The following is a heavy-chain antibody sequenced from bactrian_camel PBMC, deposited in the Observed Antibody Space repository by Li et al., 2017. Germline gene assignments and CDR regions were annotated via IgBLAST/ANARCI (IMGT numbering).Heavy chain of an antibody. CDR1: GNIFRSCA. CDR2: ISRDDNT. V-gene: IGHV3S53*01. D-gene: IGHD6*01. CDR3: AEYVVPGTR. J-gene: IGHJ4*01. Sequence: HVQLVESGGGLVQPGGSLRLSCAAAGNIFRSCAMAWYRQAPGKGRELVASISRDDNTGYADSVKGRFTISRDNAKNTLYLQMSSLKTEDTAVYHRAEYVVPGTRRGQGTQVTVS.